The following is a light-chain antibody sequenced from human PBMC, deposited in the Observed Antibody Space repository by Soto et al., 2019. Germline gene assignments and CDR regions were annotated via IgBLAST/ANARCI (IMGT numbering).Light chain of an antibody. CDR3: SSYTSSSTLYV. V-gene: IGLV2-14*01. Sequence: QSLLTQPASVSGSPGQSITISCTGTSSDVGGYNYVSWYQQHPGKAPKLMIYDVSNRPSGVSNRFPGSKSGNTASLTISGLQAEDEADYYCSSYTSSSTLYVFGTGNKVTVL. CDR2: DVS. CDR1: SSDVGGYNY. J-gene: IGLJ1*01.